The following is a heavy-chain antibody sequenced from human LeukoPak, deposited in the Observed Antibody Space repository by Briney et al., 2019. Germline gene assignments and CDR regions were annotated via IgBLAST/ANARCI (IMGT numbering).Heavy chain of an antibody. CDR1: GFTFSSYA. CDR3: AREGSSGGWYGSAFDI. Sequence: PGGSLRLSCAASGFTFSSYAMHWVRQAPGKGLEWVVVISYDGSNKYYADSVKGRFTISRDNSKNTLYLQMNSLRAEDTAVYYCAREGSSGGWYGSAFDIWGQGTMVTVSS. V-gene: IGHV3-30-3*01. CDR2: ISYDGSNK. D-gene: IGHD6-19*01. J-gene: IGHJ3*02.